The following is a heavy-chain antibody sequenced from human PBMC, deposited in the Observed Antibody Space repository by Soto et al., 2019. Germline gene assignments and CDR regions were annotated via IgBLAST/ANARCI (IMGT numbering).Heavy chain of an antibody. Sequence: GGSPRLSCSASGFTFFSYSLRWGRPAPGEGGGWGSAISGSGGSTYYADSVKGRFTISRDNSKNTLYLQMNSLRAEDTAVYYCAKDLISTKATINPLDYYYYGMDVWGQGTTVTVSS. D-gene: IGHD5-12*01. J-gene: IGHJ6*02. V-gene: IGHV3-23*01. CDR3: AKDLISTKATINPLDYYYYGMDV. CDR2: ISGSGGST. CDR1: GFTFFSYS.